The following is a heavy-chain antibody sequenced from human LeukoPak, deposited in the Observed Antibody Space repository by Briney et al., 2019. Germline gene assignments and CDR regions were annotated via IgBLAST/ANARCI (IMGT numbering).Heavy chain of an antibody. CDR3: ARGEFPDFWSGYLGY. D-gene: IGHD3-3*01. Sequence: ASVKVSCKASGYTFTSYYMHWVRQAPGQGLEWMGIINPSGGSTSYAQKFQGRVTMTRDTSTSTVYMELSSLRSEDTAVYYCARGEFPDFWSGYLGYWGQGTLVTVSS. V-gene: IGHV1-46*01. J-gene: IGHJ4*02. CDR2: INPSGGST. CDR1: GYTFTSYY.